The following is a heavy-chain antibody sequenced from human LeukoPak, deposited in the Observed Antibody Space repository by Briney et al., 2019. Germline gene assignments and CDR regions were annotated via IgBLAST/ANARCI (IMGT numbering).Heavy chain of an antibody. D-gene: IGHD3-10*01. J-gene: IGHJ3*02. CDR2: ISSSSSYI. V-gene: IGHV3-21*01. Sequence: GGSLRLSCAASGFTFSSYSMNWVRQAPGKGLEWVSSISSSSSYIYYADSVKGRFTISRDNAKNSLYLQMNSLRAEDTAVYYCARSTPYINMVRGSAFDIWGQGTMVTVSS. CDR3: ARSTPYINMVRGSAFDI. CDR1: GFTFSSYS.